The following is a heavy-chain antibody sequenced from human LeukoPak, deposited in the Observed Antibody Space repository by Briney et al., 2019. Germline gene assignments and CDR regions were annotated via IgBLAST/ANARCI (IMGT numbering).Heavy chain of an antibody. CDR2: INHSGST. V-gene: IGHV4-34*01. J-gene: IGHJ4*02. CDR3: ARGPRIVGASGVGY. D-gene: IGHD1-26*01. Sequence: SETLSLTCAVYGGSFSGYYWSWIRQPPGKGLGWIGEINHSGSTNYNPSLKSRVTISVDTSKNQFSLKLSSVTAADTAVYYCARGPRIVGASGVGYWGQGTLVTVSS. CDR1: GGSFSGYY.